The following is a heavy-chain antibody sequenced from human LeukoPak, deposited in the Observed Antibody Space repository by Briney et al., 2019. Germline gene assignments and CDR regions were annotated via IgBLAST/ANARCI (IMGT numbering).Heavy chain of an antibody. CDR2: ISSSSSYI. Sequence: GGSLRLSCAASGFTFSSFAMHWVRQAPGKGLEWVSSISSSSSYIYYADSVKGRFTISRDNAKNSLYLQMNSLRAEDTAVYYCARDGWSKFDYWGQGTLVTVSS. V-gene: IGHV3-21*01. CDR1: GFTFSSFA. CDR3: ARDGWSKFDY. D-gene: IGHD3-3*01. J-gene: IGHJ4*02.